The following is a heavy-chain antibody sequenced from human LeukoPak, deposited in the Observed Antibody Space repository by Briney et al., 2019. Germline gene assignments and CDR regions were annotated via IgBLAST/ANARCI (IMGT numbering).Heavy chain of an antibody. J-gene: IGHJ6*03. CDR2: IKWDGRST. V-gene: IGHV3-20*04. Sequence: PGGSLRLARAPSGFTFDDYGVSWVRQPRRKWLELVLAIKWDGRSTGYAESVKGRFPNSRDNAKNSLYLQMNSLRAEDTALYYCAREISGIAVAGTGPYYYYYMDVWGKGTTVTVSS. D-gene: IGHD6-19*01. CDR1: GFTFDDYG. CDR3: AREISGIAVAGTGPYYYYYMDV.